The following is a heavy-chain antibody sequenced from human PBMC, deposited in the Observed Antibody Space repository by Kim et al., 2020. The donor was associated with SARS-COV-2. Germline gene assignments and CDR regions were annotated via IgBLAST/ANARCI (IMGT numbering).Heavy chain of an antibody. Sequence: YDTPARKSRVTISVDPSKNQFSLMLSSVTAADTAVYYWARYPAYGDYVDYWGQGTLVTVSS. D-gene: IGHD4-17*01. CDR3: ARYPAYGDYVDY. V-gene: IGHV4-30-2*04. J-gene: IGHJ4*02.